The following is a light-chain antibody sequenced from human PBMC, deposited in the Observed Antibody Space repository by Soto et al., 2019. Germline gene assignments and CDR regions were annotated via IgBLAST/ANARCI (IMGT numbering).Light chain of an antibody. CDR3: QQRSNWPPIIT. CDR2: AAS. Sequence: EIVMTQSPATLSVSPGERATLSCRASQSISINLAWYQQKPGQAPRLLMYAASNRATGVPARFSGSWSGTDFTLTISSLEPEDFAVYYCQQRSNWPPIITFGQGTRLEIK. V-gene: IGKV3-11*01. J-gene: IGKJ5*01. CDR1: QSISIN.